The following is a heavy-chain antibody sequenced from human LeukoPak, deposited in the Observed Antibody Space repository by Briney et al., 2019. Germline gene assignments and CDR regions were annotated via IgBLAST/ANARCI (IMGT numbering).Heavy chain of an antibody. CDR3: ASLGRYHDSSGYYFFD. CDR2: INSDGSST. Sequence: GGSLRLSCAASGFTFSSYWMHWVRQAPGKGLVWVSRINSDGSSTSYADSVKGRFTISRDNAKNTLYLQMNSLRAEDTAVYYCASLGRYHDSSGYYFFDWGQGTLVTVSS. CDR1: GFTFSSYW. D-gene: IGHD3-22*01. J-gene: IGHJ4*02. V-gene: IGHV3-74*01.